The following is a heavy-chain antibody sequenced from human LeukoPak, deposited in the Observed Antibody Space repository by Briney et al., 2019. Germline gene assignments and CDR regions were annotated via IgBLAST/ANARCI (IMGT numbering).Heavy chain of an antibody. CDR1: GYTFTSYG. J-gene: IGHJ4*02. Sequence: ASVKVSCKASGYTFTSYGISWVRQAPGQGLEWMGWISGHNGNTKHAQKLQGRVTMTTDTSTSTAYVELRSLRSDDTAVYYCARVRSYYDSSASADYWGQGTLVTVSS. CDR3: ARVRSYYDSSASADY. V-gene: IGHV1-18*01. D-gene: IGHD3-22*01. CDR2: ISGHNGNT.